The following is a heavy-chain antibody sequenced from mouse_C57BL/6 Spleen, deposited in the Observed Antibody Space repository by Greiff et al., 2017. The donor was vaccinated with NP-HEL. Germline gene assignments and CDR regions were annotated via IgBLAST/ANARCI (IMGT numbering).Heavy chain of an antibody. D-gene: IGHD1-1*01. Sequence: VQLKQSGAELVRPGASVKLSCTASGFNIKDYYMHWVKQRPEPGLEWIGRIDPEDGDTEYAPKFQGKATMTADTSSNTAYLQLSSLTSEDTAVYYCTTWYYGSSSWFAYWGQGTLVTVSA. CDR1: GFNIKDYY. CDR2: IDPEDGDT. CDR3: TTWYYGSSSWFAY. V-gene: IGHV14-1*01. J-gene: IGHJ3*01.